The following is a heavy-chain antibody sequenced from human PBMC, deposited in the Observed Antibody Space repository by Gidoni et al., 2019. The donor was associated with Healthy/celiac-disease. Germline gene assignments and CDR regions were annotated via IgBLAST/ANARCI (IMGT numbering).Heavy chain of an antibody. V-gene: IGHV3-30-3*01. J-gene: IGHJ4*02. CDR2: ISYDGSNK. CDR1: GFTFSSYA. D-gene: IGHD1-1*01. Sequence: QVPLVESGGGVVQPGRSLSLSCAASGFTFSSYARHWGRPAPGKGLACVAVISYDGSNKYYADSVKGRFTISRDNSKNTLYLQMNSLRAEDTAVYYCARGQRDYWGQGTLVAVSS. CDR3: ARGQRDY.